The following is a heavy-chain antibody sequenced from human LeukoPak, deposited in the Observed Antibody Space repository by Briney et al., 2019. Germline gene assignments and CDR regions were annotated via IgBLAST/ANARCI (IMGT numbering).Heavy chain of an antibody. V-gene: IGHV3-48*01. CDR3: ARDFAFGYSSSLGY. J-gene: IGHJ4*02. D-gene: IGHD6-6*01. CDR2: ISSSSSTI. CDR1: GFTFSSYN. Sequence: GGSLRLSCAASGFTFSSYNMNWVRQAPGKGLEWVSSISSSSSTIYYADSVKGRFTISRDNAKNSLYLQMNSLRAEDTVVYYCARDFAFGYSSSLGYWGQGTLVTVSS.